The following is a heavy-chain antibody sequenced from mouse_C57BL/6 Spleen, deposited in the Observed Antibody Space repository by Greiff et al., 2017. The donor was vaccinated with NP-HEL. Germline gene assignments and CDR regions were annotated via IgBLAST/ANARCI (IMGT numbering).Heavy chain of an antibody. Sequence: EVQLQESGGGLVQPGGSMKLSCAASGFTFSDAWMDWVRQSPEKGLEWVAEIRNKANNHATYYAESVKGRFTISRDDSKSSVYLQMNSLRAEDTGIYYCTRRNGFHFDYWGQGTTLTVSS. D-gene: IGHD2-2*01. J-gene: IGHJ2*01. CDR1: GFTFSDAW. CDR3: TRRNGFHFDY. CDR2: IRNKANNHAT. V-gene: IGHV6-6*01.